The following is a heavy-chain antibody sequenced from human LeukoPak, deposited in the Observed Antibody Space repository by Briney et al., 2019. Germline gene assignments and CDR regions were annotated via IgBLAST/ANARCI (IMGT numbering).Heavy chain of an antibody. D-gene: IGHD3-3*01. CDR3: ARCLYYDFWSGYYPYYYYYGMDV. Sequence: SVKASCKASGGTFSSYAISWVRQAPGQGLEWMGGIIPIFGTANYAQKFQGRVTITADESTSTAYMELSSLRSEDTAVYYCARCLYYDFWSGYYPYYYYYGMDVWGQGTTVTVSS. CDR2: IIPIFGTA. V-gene: IGHV1-69*13. J-gene: IGHJ6*02. CDR1: GGTFSSYA.